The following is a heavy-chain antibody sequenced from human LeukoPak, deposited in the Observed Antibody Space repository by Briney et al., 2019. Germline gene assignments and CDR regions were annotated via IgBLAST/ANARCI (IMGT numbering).Heavy chain of an antibody. J-gene: IGHJ4*02. CDR3: LEFGGVIVSY. V-gene: IGHV1-24*01. D-gene: IGHD3-16*02. CDR2: FDPEDGET. Sequence: ASVKVSCKVSVYTLTELSMHWVRQAPGTGLEWMGGFDPEDGETIYAQKFHGRVTMTEDTSTDTAYMELSSLRSEDTAVYYCLEFGGVIVSYWGQGTLVTVSS. CDR1: VYTLTELS.